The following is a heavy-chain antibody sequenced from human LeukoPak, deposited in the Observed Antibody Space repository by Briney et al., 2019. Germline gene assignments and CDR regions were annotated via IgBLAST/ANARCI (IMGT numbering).Heavy chain of an antibody. J-gene: IGHJ4*02. Sequence: PSETLSLTCAVYGGSFRGYYWSWIREPPGKGLEWIGGINHTGSANTNPSLTSRVTLSVYTCKNPFSLKLSSLTAAETAVYYCARGSDYVWGSYRPRNKIHDYWGQGTLVTVSS. CDR1: GGSFRGYY. D-gene: IGHD3-16*02. CDR3: ARGSDYVWGSYRPRNKIHDY. CDR2: INHTGSA. V-gene: IGHV4-34*01.